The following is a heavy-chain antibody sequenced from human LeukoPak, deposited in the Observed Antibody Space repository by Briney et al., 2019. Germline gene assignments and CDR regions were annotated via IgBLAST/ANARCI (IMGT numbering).Heavy chain of an antibody. CDR3: APRVDIAKIDY. J-gene: IGHJ4*02. CDR1: GATATTHY. D-gene: IGHD5-18*01. V-gene: IGHV4-59*02. CDR2: IYYNGRSGTT. Sequence: PSDTQALTCSVSGATATTHYWSWIRQPPGGGLEWLGFIYYNGRSGTTNYNPSLKSRVTISLDTSKNHFSLRLTSVIGADTAVYFCAPRVDIAKIDYWGQGTVVTVSS.